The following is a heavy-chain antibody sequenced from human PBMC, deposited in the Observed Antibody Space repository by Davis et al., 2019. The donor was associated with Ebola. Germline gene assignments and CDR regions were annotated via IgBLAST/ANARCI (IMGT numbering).Heavy chain of an antibody. J-gene: IGHJ4*02. CDR1: GGSISSYY. CDR3: ARGLTDYYGSGSYYLDY. V-gene: IGHV4-34*01. CDR2: INHSGST. Sequence: PSETLSLTCTVSGGSISSYYWSWIRQPPGKGLEWIGEINHSGSTNYNPSLKSRVTISVDTSKNQFSLKLSSVTAADTAVYYCARGLTDYYGSGSYYLDYWGQGTLVTVSS. D-gene: IGHD3-10*01.